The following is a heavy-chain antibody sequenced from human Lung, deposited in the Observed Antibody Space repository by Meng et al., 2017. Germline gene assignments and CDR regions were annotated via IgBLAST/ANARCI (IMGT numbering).Heavy chain of an antibody. Sequence: QESAAGLVTPSQTLSLTCTVSGDSISSSNYYWSWIRQPPGKGLEWSGHIYNSGSTYYNPSLKSRITISIDTSKNQFSLKLSSVTAADTAVYYCARGQKGYFDLWGRGTLVTVSS. J-gene: IGHJ2*01. CDR2: IYNSGST. CDR1: GDSISSSNYY. V-gene: IGHV4-30-4*01. CDR3: ARGQKGYFDL.